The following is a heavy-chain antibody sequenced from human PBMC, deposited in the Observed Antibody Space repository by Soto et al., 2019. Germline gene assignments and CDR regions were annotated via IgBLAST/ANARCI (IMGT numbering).Heavy chain of an antibody. V-gene: IGHV1-3*01. D-gene: IGHD2-2*01. CDR2: INAGNGNT. CDR1: GYTFTSYA. J-gene: IGHJ5*02. Sequence: ASVKVSCKASGYTFTSYAMHWVRQAPGQRLEWMGWINAGNGNTKYSQKFQGRVTITRDTSASTAYMELSSLRSEDTAVYYCARGRGVYCSSTSCYPDGNWFDPWGQGTLVTVSS. CDR3: ARGRGVYCSSTSCYPDGNWFDP.